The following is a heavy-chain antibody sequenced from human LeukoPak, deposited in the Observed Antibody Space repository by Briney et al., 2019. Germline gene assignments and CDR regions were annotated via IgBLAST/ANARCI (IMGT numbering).Heavy chain of an antibody. CDR2: INPNSGGT. J-gene: IGHJ6*03. V-gene: IGHV1-2*02. Sequence: ASVKVSCKASGYTFTSYSINWVRQAPGQGLEWMGWINPNSGGTNYAQKFQGRVTMTRDTSISTAYMELSRLRSDDTAVYYCARTYSSTTDYYYYYMDVWGKGTTVTVSS. CDR3: ARTYSSTTDYYYYYMDV. D-gene: IGHD6-13*01. CDR1: GYTFTSYS.